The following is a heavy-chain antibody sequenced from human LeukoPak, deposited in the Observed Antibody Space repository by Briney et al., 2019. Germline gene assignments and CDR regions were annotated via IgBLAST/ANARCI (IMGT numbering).Heavy chain of an antibody. V-gene: IGHV1-69*13. CDR2: IIPIFGTA. J-gene: IGHJ4*02. CDR1: GGTFSSYA. D-gene: IGHD6-13*01. CDR3: ARGSSSWYGGYFDY. Sequence: GASVKVSCKASGGTFSSYAISWVRQAPGQGLEWMGGIIPIFGTANYAQKFQGRVTITADESTSTAYMELSSLRSEDTAVYYCARGSSSWYGGYFDYWGQGTLVTVSS.